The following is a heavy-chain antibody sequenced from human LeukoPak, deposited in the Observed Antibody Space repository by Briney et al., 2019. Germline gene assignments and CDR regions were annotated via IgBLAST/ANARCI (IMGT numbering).Heavy chain of an antibody. D-gene: IGHD3-3*01. Sequence: ASVKVSCKASGYTFTSYGISWVRQAPGQGLEWMGWMNPNSGNTGYAQKFQGRVTMTRNTSISTAYMELSSLRSEDTAVYYCARALPPYYDFWSGYYVGDWFDPWGQGTLVTVSS. V-gene: IGHV1-8*02. CDR1: GYTFTSYG. CDR2: MNPNSGNT. CDR3: ARALPPYYDFWSGYYVGDWFDP. J-gene: IGHJ5*02.